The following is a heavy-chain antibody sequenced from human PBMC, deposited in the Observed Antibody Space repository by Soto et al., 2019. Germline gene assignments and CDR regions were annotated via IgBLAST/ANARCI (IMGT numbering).Heavy chain of an antibody. Sequence: QVQLQESGPGLVEPSGTLSLTCTVSGESISSNWWTWVRQPPGKGLEWIGEIYHSGRTNYNPSLKSRVTILVDKSKDQFSLKLSSVTAADTAVYYCATWRSSGPSWGQGTLVTISS. CDR1: GESISSNW. D-gene: IGHD2-8*02. CDR2: IYHSGRT. CDR3: ATWRSSGPS. V-gene: IGHV4-4*02. J-gene: IGHJ5*02.